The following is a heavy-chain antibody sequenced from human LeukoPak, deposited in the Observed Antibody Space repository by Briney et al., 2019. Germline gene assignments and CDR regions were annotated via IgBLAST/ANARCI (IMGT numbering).Heavy chain of an antibody. J-gene: IGHJ4*02. D-gene: IGHD4-23*01. CDR3: LHGGNSGDWVY. V-gene: IGHV4-4*02. CDR1: GGSISSSTNW. CDR2: IFHNENA. Sequence: SATLSLTCTVSGGSISSSTNWWSWVRQPPGKGLEWIGEIFHNENANYNPSLRSRVNMSVDKSKNQFSLTLSSVTAADTAVYYCLHGGNSGDWVYWGQGTLVTVSS.